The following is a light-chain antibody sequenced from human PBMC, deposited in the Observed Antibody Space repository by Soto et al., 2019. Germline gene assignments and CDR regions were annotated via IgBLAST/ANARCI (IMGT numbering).Light chain of an antibody. CDR1: SSNIGSNS. J-gene: IGLJ3*02. Sequence: QSVLTQPPSASGTPGQRVTISCSGSSSNIGSNSVYWYQQLPGTAPKLLIYRNNQRPSGVPDRFSGSKSGTSASLAISGLRSDDEADYYCAAWDGSLSGRVFGGGTKLTVL. V-gene: IGLV1-47*01. CDR3: AAWDGSLSGRV. CDR2: RNN.